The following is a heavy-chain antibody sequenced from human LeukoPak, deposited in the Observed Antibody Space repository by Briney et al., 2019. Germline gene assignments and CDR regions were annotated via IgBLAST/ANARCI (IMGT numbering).Heavy chain of an antibody. CDR2: TYYRSKWYN. CDR1: RDSVSSSSTA. V-gene: IGHV6-1*01. Sequence: SQTLSLTCAISRDSVSSSSTAWNWIRQSPSRGLEWLGRTYYRSKWYNEYAVYVKSRLTINPDTSKNQYSLQLNSVTPEDTAVYYCARGRGSNTGYYIEYWGQGTLVTVSS. CDR3: ARGRGSNTGYYIEY. D-gene: IGHD3-9*01. J-gene: IGHJ4*02.